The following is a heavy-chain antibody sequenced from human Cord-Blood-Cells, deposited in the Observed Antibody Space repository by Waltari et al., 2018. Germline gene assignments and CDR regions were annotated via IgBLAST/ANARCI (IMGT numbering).Heavy chain of an antibody. J-gene: IGHJ4*02. CDR2: ISYDGSNK. V-gene: IGHV3-30-3*01. CDR3: ARPRYSSSYFDY. Sequence: QVQLVESGGGVVQPGRSLRLSCAASGFTFSSYAMHWVRQAPGKGREWGAVISYDGSNKYYADSVKGRFTISRDNSKNTLYLQMNSLRAEDTAVYYCARPRYSSSYFDYWGQGTLVTVSS. CDR1: GFTFSSYA. D-gene: IGHD6-6*01.